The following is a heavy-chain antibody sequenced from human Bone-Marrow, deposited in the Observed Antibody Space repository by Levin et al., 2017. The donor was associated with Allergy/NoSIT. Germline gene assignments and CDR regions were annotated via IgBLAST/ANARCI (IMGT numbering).Heavy chain of an antibody. J-gene: IGHJ3*02. D-gene: IGHD5-18*01. V-gene: IGHV4-34*01. Sequence: SETLSLTCAVYGGSFSNFYWSWIRQPPGKGQEWIGEVNHAGSPNYNPSLKGRVTMSEDTSKNQFSLRLSSVTAADTAVYYCARGLLYTYASYPDAFDIWGQGTKVTVSS. CDR3: ARGLLYTYASYPDAFDI. CDR2: VNHAGSP. CDR1: GGSFSNFY.